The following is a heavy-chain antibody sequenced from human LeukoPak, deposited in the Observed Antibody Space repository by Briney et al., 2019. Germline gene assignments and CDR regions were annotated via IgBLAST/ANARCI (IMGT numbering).Heavy chain of an antibody. CDR2: IWYDGSNK. CDR1: GFAFSSYG. CDR3: ARDQLRYFDWLLRYYYYGMDV. D-gene: IGHD3-9*01. Sequence: GGSLRLSCAASGFAFSSYGMHWVRQAPGKGLEWVAVIWYDGSNKYYADSVKGRFTISGDNSKNTLYLQMNSLRAEDTAVYYCARDQLRYFDWLLRYYYYGMDVWGKGTTVTVSS. V-gene: IGHV3-33*01. J-gene: IGHJ6*04.